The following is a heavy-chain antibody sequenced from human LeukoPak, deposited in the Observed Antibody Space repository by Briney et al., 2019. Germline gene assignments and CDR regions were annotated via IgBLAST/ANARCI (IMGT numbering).Heavy chain of an antibody. CDR1: GGSISSGNYY. CDR3: SRRHDGVGNGY. CDR2: IYSTGNT. D-gene: IGHD2-8*01. V-gene: IGHV4-39*01. J-gene: IGHJ4*02. Sequence: SETLSLTCTVSGGSISSGNYYWVWIRQPPGKGLEWIWTIYSTGNTYYHPPLKSRITISADTSKNQFSLKLSSVTAADTAVYYCSRRHDGVGNGYWGQGTLVTVSS.